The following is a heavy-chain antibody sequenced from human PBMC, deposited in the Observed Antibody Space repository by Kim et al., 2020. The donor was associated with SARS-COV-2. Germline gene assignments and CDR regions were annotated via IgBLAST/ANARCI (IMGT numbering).Heavy chain of an antibody. J-gene: IGHJ4*02. Sequence: SETLSLTCAVYVGSFSGYYWSWIRQPPGKGLEWIGEITHSGSTNYNPSLKSRVTLSVDTSKNQFSLKLTSVTAADTAMYYCARGPIPSAHSDYWGQGTLV. D-gene: IGHD2-2*02. CDR1: VGSFSGYY. V-gene: IGHV4-34*01. CDR3: ARGPIPSAHSDY. CDR2: ITHSGST.